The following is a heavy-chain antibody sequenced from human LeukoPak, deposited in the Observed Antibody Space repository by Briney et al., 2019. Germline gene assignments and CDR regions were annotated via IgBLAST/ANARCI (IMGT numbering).Heavy chain of an antibody. CDR2: FYYSGST. V-gene: IGHV4-59*12. CDR3: ARSVYDYVWGSYRSSWFDP. J-gene: IGHJ5*02. CDR1: GGSISSYY. Sequence: PSETLSLTCTVSGGSISSYYWSWIRQPPGKGLEWIGYFYYSGSTNYNPSLKSRVTISVDTSKNQFSLKLSSVTAADTAVYYCARSVYDYVWGSYRSSWFDPWGQGTLVTVSS. D-gene: IGHD3-16*02.